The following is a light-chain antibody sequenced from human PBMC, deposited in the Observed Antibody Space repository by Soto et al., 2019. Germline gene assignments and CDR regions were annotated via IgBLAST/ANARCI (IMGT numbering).Light chain of an antibody. V-gene: IGLV2-11*01. Sequence: QSVLTQPRSVSGSPGQSVTISCTGTSSDVGGYKYVSWYQQHPGKAPKLMISDVSKRPSGVPDRFSGSKSGNTASLTISGLQAEDEADYYCCSHAGSYEVFGGGTKVTVL. J-gene: IGLJ2*01. CDR3: CSHAGSYEV. CDR1: SSDVGGYKY. CDR2: DVS.